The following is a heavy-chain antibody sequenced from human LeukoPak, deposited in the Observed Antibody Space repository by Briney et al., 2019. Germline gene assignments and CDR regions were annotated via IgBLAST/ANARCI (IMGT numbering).Heavy chain of an antibody. J-gene: IGHJ4*02. V-gene: IGHV3-30*01. CDR3: ARDRGSYSPTWGFDY. D-gene: IGHD1-26*01. Sequence: PGRSLRLSCAASGFTFSSYAMHWVRQAPGKGLEWVAVISYDGSNKYYADSVKGRFTISRDNSKNTLYLQMNSLRAEDTAVYYCARDRGSYSPTWGFDYWGQGTLVTVSS. CDR1: GFTFSSYA. CDR2: ISYDGSNK.